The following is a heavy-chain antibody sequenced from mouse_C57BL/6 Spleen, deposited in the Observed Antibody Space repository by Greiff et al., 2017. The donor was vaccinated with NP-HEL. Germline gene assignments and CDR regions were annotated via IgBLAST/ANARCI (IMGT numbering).Heavy chain of an antibody. CDR1: GFTFSDYY. D-gene: IGHD2-4*01. CDR3: ARGHYYDYDGYYFDY. V-gene: IGHV5-12*01. CDR2: ISNGGGST. J-gene: IGHJ2*01. Sequence: EVQGVESGGGLVQPGGSLKLSCAASGFTFSDYYMYWVRQTPEKRLEWVAYISNGGGSTYYPDTVKGRFTISRDNAKNTLYLQMSRLKSEDTAMYYCARGHYYDYDGYYFDYWGQGTTLTVSS.